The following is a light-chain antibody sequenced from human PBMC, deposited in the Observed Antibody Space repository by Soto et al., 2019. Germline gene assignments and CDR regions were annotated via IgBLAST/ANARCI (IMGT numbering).Light chain of an antibody. Sequence: EIVMTQSPATLSVSPGERATLSCRASQSVSNHLAWYQKKPGQAPRLLIYGASTRATGIPARFSGSGSGTEFTLTISSLQSEDCAVYYCQQYNNWWTFGQGTKVEIK. CDR3: QQYNNWWT. CDR2: GAS. J-gene: IGKJ1*01. V-gene: IGKV3-15*01. CDR1: QSVSNH.